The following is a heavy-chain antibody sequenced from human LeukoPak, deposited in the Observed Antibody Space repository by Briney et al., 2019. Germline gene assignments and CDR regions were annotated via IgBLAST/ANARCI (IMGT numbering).Heavy chain of an antibody. J-gene: IGHJ4*02. D-gene: IGHD6-19*01. CDR1: GGSISSYY. CDR2: IYYSGST. Sequence: PSETLSLTCTVSGGSISSYYWSWIRQPPGKGLEWIGYIYYSGSTNYNPSLKSRVTISVDTSKNQFSLKLSSVTAADTAVYYCARGYSSGWWDFDYWGQGTLVTVSS. V-gene: IGHV4-59*01. CDR3: ARGYSSGWWDFDY.